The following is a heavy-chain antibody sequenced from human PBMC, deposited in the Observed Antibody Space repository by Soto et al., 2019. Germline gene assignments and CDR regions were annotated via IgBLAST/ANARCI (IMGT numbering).Heavy chain of an antibody. CDR2: IDPSDSYT. J-gene: IGHJ6*02. V-gene: IGHV5-10-1*01. D-gene: IGHD2-2*01. CDR1: GYSFTSYW. CDR3: ASHLIPGSIPATTYCYYGMDV. Sequence: PGEALKISCKGSGYSFTSYWISWVRQMPGKGLEWMGRIDPSDSYTNYSPSFQGHVTISADKSISTAYLQWSSLKASDTAMYYCASHLIPGSIPATTYCYYGMDVWGQGTTVTVSS.